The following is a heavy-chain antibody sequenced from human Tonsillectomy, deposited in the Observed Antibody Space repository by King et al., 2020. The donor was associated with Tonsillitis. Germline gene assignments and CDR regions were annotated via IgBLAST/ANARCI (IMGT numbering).Heavy chain of an antibody. Sequence: VQLVESGAEVRKPGASVKVSCKASGYTFTDYCIHWVRQAPGQGLEWMGWINSNSGDTYSAQKFQGRVTLTRDTSISTAYMELSGLRSDDTAVYFCARXAYXSWXLXXXXXQGTLVTVSS. V-gene: IGHV1-2*02. D-gene: IGHD6-13*01. CDR1: GYTFTDYC. CDR2: INSNSGDT. CDR3: ARXAYXSWXLXXX. J-gene: IGHJ5*02.